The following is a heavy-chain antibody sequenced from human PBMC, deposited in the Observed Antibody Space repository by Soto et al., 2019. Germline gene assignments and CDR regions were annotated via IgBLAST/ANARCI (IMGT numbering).Heavy chain of an antibody. D-gene: IGHD1-26*01. J-gene: IGHJ4*02. CDR3: ARRYGGNFDY. V-gene: IGHV4-59*01. Sequence: QVQLQESGPGLVKPSETLSLTCTVSGGSISSYYWSWIRQPPGKGLEWIGYIYYSGSTNYNPSLXRXAXIXXDRSKNQFSLKLSSVTAADTAVYYCARRYGGNFDYWGQGTLVTVSS. CDR2: IYYSGST. CDR1: GGSISSYY.